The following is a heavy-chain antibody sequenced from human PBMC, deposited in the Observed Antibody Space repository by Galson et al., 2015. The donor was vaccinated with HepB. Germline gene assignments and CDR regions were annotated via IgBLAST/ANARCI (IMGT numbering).Heavy chain of an antibody. D-gene: IGHD6-19*01. J-gene: IGHJ4*02. V-gene: IGHV3-23*01. Sequence: SLRLSRAASGFTFRNYAMSWVRQAPGKGLEWVSAITPSGDNTYSADSVKGRFTISRDNSKNTLFLQKTGLTADDTAIYYCARVHPEYTRGWYRQALYYFDSWGQGALVAVSS. CDR1: GFTFRNYA. CDR3: ARVHPEYTRGWYRQALYYFDS. CDR2: ITPSGDNT.